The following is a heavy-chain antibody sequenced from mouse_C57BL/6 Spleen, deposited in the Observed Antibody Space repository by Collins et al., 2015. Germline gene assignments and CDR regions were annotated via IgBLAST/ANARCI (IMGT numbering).Heavy chain of an antibody. V-gene: IGHV2-5*01. D-gene: IGHD3-1*01. J-gene: IGHJ3*01. CDR1: GFSLVIMV. CDR3: AKNEGYPSY. CDR2: IWRGGIT. Sequence: QVQLKQSGPGLVQPSQSLSITCTVSGFSLVIMVYSGFARSPGKGLEWLGVIWRGGITDYNAAFMSRLSITKDNSKSQVFFKMNSLQADDTAIYFCAKNEGYPSYWGQGTLVTVSA.